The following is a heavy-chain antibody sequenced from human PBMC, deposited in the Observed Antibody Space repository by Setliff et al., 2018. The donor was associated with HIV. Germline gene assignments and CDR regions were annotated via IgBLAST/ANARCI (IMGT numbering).Heavy chain of an antibody. D-gene: IGHD3-22*01. V-gene: IGHV1-58*01. Sequence: VKVSCKASRFTFTSAAVQWVRQARGQRHEWIGWIVVGSGNTKYAQRFQERVTITRDMSTRTAYMELSSLRSEDTAVYYCAVDLGDYYYDTTDYYYGGGLGYWGQGTLVTVSS. CDR2: IVVGSGNT. CDR1: RFTFTSAA. J-gene: IGHJ4*02. CDR3: AVDLGDYYYDTTDYYYGGGLGY.